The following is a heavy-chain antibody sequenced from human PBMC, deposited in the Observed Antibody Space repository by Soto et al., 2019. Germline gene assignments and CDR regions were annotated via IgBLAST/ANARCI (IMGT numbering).Heavy chain of an antibody. Sequence: PGGSLRLSCAASGFTFSSYGMHWVRQAPGKGLEWVAVISYDGSNKYYADSVKGRFTISRDNSKNTLYLQMNSLRAEDTAVYYCAKDYILGAFDIWGQGTMVIVSS. D-gene: IGHD3-10*01. CDR2: ISYDGSNK. V-gene: IGHV3-30*18. J-gene: IGHJ3*02. CDR1: GFTFSSYG. CDR3: AKDYILGAFDI.